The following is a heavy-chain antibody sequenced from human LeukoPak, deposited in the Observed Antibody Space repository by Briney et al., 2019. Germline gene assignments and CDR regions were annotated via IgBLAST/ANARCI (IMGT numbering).Heavy chain of an antibody. J-gene: IGHJ4*02. CDR1: GYTFTGYY. CDR3: ARGKDSGSF. CDR2: ISGSAGST. D-gene: IGHD1-26*01. V-gene: IGHV3-23*01. Sequence: SCKASGYTFTGYYMHWVRQAPGKGLEWVSAISGSAGSTYYADSVKGRFTISRDNSKNTLDLQMNSLRAEDTAVYYCARGKDSGSFWGQGTLVTVSS.